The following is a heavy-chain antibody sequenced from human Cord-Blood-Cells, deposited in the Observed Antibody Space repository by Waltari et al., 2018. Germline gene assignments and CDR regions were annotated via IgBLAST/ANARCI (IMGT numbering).Heavy chain of an antibody. CDR2: IWYDGSNK. Sequence: QVQLVESGGGVVQPGRSLRLSCVASGFTFSSYGMHWVRQAPGKGLEWVAVIWYDGSNKYYADSVKGRFTISRDKSKNTLYLQMNSLRAEDTAVYYCARDGRSGYDYWGQGTLVTVSS. V-gene: IGHV3-33*01. D-gene: IGHD3-22*01. CDR1: GFTFSSYG. J-gene: IGHJ4*02. CDR3: ARDGRSGYDY.